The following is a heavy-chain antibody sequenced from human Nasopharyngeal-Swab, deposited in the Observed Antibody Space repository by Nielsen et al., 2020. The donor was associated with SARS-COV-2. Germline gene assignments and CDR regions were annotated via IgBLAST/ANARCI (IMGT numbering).Heavy chain of an antibody. V-gene: IGHV3-23*01. D-gene: IGHD2-21*01. CDR1: GFTFNSYA. Sequence: GESLKISCAASGFTFNSYALSLVRQAPGKGLEWVSIISVSGDTTYYADSVKDRFTISRDNSKNTLYLQTNSLRVEDTAVYYCAKAPYLRGLDVWGQGTTVTVSS. CDR2: ISVSGDTT. CDR3: AKAPYLRGLDV. J-gene: IGHJ6*02.